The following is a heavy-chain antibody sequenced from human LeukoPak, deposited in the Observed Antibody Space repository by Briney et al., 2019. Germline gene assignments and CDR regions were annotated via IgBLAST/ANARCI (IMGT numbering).Heavy chain of an antibody. CDR2: INPNTGGT. CDR1: GYTFTSYD. V-gene: IGHV1-2*02. CDR3: ARSSIIAAAGPYYFDY. Sequence: ASVKVSCKASGYTFTSYDINWVRQATGQGLEWMGWINPNTGGTNYAQKFQGRVTMTRDTSISTAYMELSSLRSEDTAVYYCARSSIIAAAGPYYFDYWGQGTLVTVSS. D-gene: IGHD6-13*01. J-gene: IGHJ4*02.